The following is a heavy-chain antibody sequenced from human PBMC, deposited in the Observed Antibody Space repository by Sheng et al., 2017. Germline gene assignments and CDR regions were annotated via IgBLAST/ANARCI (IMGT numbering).Heavy chain of an antibody. J-gene: IGHJ4*02. CDR1: GLTLSKYW. V-gene: IGHV3-74*01. CDR2: IKDDGIDT. Sequence: EVQLVESGGGAVQPGGSLRLSCAAPGLTLSKYWMHWIRQAPGKGLEWVSGIKDDGIDTRYADSVMGRFTISRDDAKNTLHLQMHSLRADDTAVYHCVRLVYRDYGVCSDYWGQGTLVTVSP. CDR3: VRLVYRDYGVCSDY. D-gene: IGHD4-17*01.